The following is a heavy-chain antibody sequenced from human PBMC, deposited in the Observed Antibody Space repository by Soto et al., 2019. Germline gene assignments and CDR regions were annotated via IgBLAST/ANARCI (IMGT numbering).Heavy chain of an antibody. Sequence: QVQLQESGPGLVKPSGTLSLTCAVSSGSISSSNWWSWVRQPPGKGLEWIGEIYHSGSTNYNPSRKRRVTKSVVKSKNQYSRKLSSVTAEETAVYYCAGGYDCWSGYQTRLNWFDPRGQVTLVTVSS. D-gene: IGHD3-3*01. CDR2: IYHSGST. CDR1: SGSISSSNW. V-gene: IGHV4-4*02. CDR3: AGGYDCWSGYQTRLNWFDP. J-gene: IGHJ5*02.